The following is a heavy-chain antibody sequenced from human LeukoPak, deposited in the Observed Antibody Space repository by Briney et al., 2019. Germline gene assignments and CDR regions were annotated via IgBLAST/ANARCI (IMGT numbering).Heavy chain of an antibody. V-gene: IGHV4-39*07. Sequence: SETLSLTCTVSGGSISNSDYSWGWIRQPPGKGLEWIGSIYYSGSTYYNPSLKSRVTISVDTSKNQFSLKLSSVTAADTAVYYCARDQADYDSSGYYYVFDAFDIWGQGTMVTVSS. CDR1: GGSISNSDYS. D-gene: IGHD3-22*01. J-gene: IGHJ3*02. CDR2: IYYSGST. CDR3: ARDQADYDSSGYYYVFDAFDI.